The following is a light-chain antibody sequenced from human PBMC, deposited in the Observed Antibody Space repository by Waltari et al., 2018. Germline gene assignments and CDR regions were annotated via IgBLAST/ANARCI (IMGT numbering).Light chain of an antibody. Sequence: VLTQSPATLSLSAGDGATLACRASQNINTFLAWYQQKPGQAPRLLIYDASNRATGVPVRFSGGGSGTDFTLTISSLEPEDFAVYYCQQRAVWPPNFGGGTKVEIK. CDR3: QQRAVWPPN. J-gene: IGKJ4*01. V-gene: IGKV3-11*01. CDR2: DAS. CDR1: QNINTF.